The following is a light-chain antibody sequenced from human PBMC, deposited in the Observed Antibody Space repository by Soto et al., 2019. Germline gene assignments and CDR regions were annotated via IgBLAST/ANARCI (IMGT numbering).Light chain of an antibody. J-gene: IGLJ2*01. CDR3: AAWDDSLSGPV. CDR1: SSNIGSNH. CDR2: NSN. V-gene: IGLV1-47*02. Sequence: QSVLTQPPSASGTPGQRVTISCSGSSSNIGSNHVSWYHQLPGTAPKLLIYNSNQRPSGVPDRFSGSKSGTSASLAISGLRSDDEADYYCAAWDDSLSGPVFGGGTKVTVL.